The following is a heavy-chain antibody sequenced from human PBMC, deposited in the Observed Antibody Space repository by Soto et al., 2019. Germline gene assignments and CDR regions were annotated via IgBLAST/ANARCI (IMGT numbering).Heavy chain of an antibody. J-gene: IGHJ5*02. CDR1: GGSVNGYY. D-gene: IGHD3-3*01. Sequence: SETLSLTCAVYGGSVNGYYWNWIRQPPGKGLEGIGESNHTGGTHYNPSLKSRVTMSLDTSKNQFSLRLSSVTAADTAIYYCATRITVFGLLIPPFDPWGQGTQVTVSS. CDR3: ATRITVFGLLIPPFDP. CDR2: SNHTGGT. V-gene: IGHV4-34*01.